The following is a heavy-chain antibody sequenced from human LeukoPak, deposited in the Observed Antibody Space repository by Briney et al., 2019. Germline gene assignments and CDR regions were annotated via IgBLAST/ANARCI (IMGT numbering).Heavy chain of an antibody. CDR3: AKGPYFGGSSSGWYYFDY. J-gene: IGHJ4*02. CDR1: GFTFDDYA. Sequence: GGSLRLSCAASGFTFDDYAMHWVRQAPGKGLEWVSGISWNSGSIGYADSVKGRFTISRDNAKNSLYLQMNSLRAEDTASYYCAKGPYFGGSSSGWYYFDYWGQGTLVTVSS. D-gene: IGHD6-19*01. V-gene: IGHV3-9*01. CDR2: ISWNSGSI.